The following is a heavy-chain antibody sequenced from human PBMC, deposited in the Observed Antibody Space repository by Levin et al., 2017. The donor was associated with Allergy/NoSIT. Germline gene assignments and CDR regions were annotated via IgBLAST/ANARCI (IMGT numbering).Heavy chain of an antibody. J-gene: IGHJ2*01. CDR1: GGSISSTTSY. CDR3: ARQEARYCSGGSCYSLWYFDL. Sequence: SETLSLTCTVSGGSISSTTSYWGWIRQPPGTGLQWIGNIYYGGSIYYNPSLKSRVTISVDTSKNQFSLKLISVTTADTAVYYCARQEARYCSGGSCYSLWYFDLWGRGTLVTVSS. V-gene: IGHV4-39*01. D-gene: IGHD2-15*01. CDR2: IYYGGSI.